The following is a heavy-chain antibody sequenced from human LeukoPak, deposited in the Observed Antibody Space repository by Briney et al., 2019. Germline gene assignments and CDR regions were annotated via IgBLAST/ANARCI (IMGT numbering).Heavy chain of an antibody. Sequence: PGGSMRLSCAASGFNFNTYEMNWVRQAPGKGLEWVSYICGRGTTKYYADSVKGRFTISRDNAENSLYLQMNDLRAEDTAVYYCARDPYYYGSGNFVPGLPDYWGQGTLVTVSS. CDR3: ARDPYYYGSGNFVPGLPDY. CDR2: ICGRGTTK. CDR1: GFNFNTYE. V-gene: IGHV3-48*03. D-gene: IGHD3-10*01. J-gene: IGHJ4*02.